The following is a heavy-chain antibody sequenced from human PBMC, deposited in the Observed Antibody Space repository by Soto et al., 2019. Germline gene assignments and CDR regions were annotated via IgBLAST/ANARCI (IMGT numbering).Heavy chain of an antibody. J-gene: IGHJ5*02. CDR2: ISAYNGNT. Sequence: ASVKVSCKASGYTLTSYGISWVRQAPGQGLEWMGWISAYNGNTNYAQKLQGRVTMTTDTSTSTAYMELRSLRSDDTAVYYCASGGGDYVLGGNWFDPWGQGTLVTVSS. CDR1: GYTLTSYG. V-gene: IGHV1-18*01. D-gene: IGHD4-17*01. CDR3: ASGGGDYVLGGNWFDP.